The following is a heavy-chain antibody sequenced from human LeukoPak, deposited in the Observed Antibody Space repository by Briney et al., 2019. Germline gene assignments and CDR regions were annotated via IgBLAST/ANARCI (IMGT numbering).Heavy chain of an antibody. V-gene: IGHV4-39*01. Sequence: TSETLSLTCTVSGGSISSGRYYWCWIRQPPGKGLEWIGSIYYSGSTYYNPSLKSRVTISVDTSKNQFSLKLSSVTAAVTAVYYCARRRMVVTPDAFDIWGQGTMVTVSS. CDR1: GGSISSGRYY. CDR2: IYYSGST. J-gene: IGHJ3*02. CDR3: ARRRMVVTPDAFDI. D-gene: IGHD4-23*01.